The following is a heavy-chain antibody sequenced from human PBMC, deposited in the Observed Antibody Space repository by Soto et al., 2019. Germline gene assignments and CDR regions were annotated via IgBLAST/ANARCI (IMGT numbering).Heavy chain of an antibody. CDR1: GFTFSSYA. CDR3: AKDQTTLGWAFDI. D-gene: IGHD4-17*01. V-gene: IGHV3-23*01. Sequence: GGPLRLSCAASGFTFSSYAMSWVRQAPGKGLEGGSAIIGSGGSTYYADSVKGRFTISRDNSKNTLYLQMNSLIAEDTAVYYCAKDQTTLGWAFDIWGQGTMVTVSS. J-gene: IGHJ3*02. CDR2: IIGSGGST.